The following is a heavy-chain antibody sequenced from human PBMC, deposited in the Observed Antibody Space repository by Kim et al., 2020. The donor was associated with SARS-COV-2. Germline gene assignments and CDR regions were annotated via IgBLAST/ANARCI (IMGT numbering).Heavy chain of an antibody. CDR3: ARLAAAGHFDY. D-gene: IGHD6-13*01. J-gene: IGHJ4*02. CDR1: GGSISSSSYY. CDR2: IYYSGST. V-gene: IGHV4-39*01. Sequence: SETLSLTCTVSGGSISSSSYYWGWIRQPPGKGLEWIGSIYYSGSTYYNPSLKSRVTISVDTSKNQFPLKLSSVTAADTAVYYCARLAAAGHFDYWGQGTLVSVSS.